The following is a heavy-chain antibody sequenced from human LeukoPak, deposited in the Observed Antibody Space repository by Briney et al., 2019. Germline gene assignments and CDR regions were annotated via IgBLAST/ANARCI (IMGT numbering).Heavy chain of an antibody. CDR3: ARDGAFRIYDY. CDR2: IKQDGNEK. V-gene: IGHV3-7*01. J-gene: IGHJ4*02. D-gene: IGHD3-3*02. CDR1: GFTFSSYW. Sequence: GGSLRLSCAASGFTFSSYWMTWVRQAPGRGLEWVASIKQDGNEKYYVDSVKGRFTISRDNARNSLYLQMSSLRADDTAVYYCARDGAFRIYDYWGQGTLVTVSS.